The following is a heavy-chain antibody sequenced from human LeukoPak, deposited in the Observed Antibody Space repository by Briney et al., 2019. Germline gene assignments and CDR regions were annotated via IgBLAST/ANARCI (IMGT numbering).Heavy chain of an antibody. D-gene: IGHD3/OR15-3a*01. J-gene: IGHJ4*02. Sequence: PGRSLRLSCRASRFSFSDYDMHWVRQAPGKGLEWVAVISSDGSRKHYGDSVKGRFTISRDNSKNTLYLQMNSLRAEDTAVYYCAKDILAVGLFFDYWGQGALVTVSS. CDR2: ISSDGSRK. CDR3: AKDILAVGLFFDY. CDR1: RFSFSDYD. V-gene: IGHV3-30*18.